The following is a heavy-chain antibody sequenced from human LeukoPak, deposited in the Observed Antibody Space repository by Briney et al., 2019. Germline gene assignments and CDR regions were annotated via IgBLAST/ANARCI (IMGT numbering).Heavy chain of an antibody. D-gene: IGHD6-19*01. J-gene: IGHJ4*02. CDR2: IIPIFGTA. V-gene: IGHV1-69*13. CDR3: ATINRRIGSGWYRRLEGIYFDY. CDR1: GGTFSSYA. Sequence: SVKVSCKASGGTFSSYAISWVRQAPGQGLEWMGGIIPIFGTANYAQKFQGRVTITADESTSTAYMELSSLRSEDTAVYYCATINRRIGSGWYRRLEGIYFDYWGQGTLVTGSS.